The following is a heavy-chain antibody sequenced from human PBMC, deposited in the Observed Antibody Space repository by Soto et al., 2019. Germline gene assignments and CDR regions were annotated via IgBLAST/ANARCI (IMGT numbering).Heavy chain of an antibody. D-gene: IGHD2-2*01. CDR3: ASERTYQQYGDDVLDI. V-gene: IGHV4-4*07. Sequence: QVQLQESGPGLVRPSETLSLTCTVSGGSISNYNWNWIRQYAGKGLEWIVRIYSSGRTNHNPSLKSRVSMSVDTSKNRSCRRRSSVTAADTAMYYCASERTYQQYGDDVLDIWFLGTMFTVSS. CDR2: IYSSGRT. CDR1: GGSISNYN. J-gene: IGHJ3*02.